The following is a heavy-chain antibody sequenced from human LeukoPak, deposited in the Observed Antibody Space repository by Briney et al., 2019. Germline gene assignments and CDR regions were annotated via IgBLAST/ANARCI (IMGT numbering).Heavy chain of an antibody. CDR3: ATRLTSGWNGSDD. CDR1: GFTFISYW. Sequence: GGSLRLSCAASGFTFISYWMTWVRQAPGKGLEWVASIRQDGSEKYYVDSVKGRFTISRDNAKNSLFLQMSSLRAEDTAVYYCATRLTSGWNGSDDWGQGTLVTVSS. D-gene: IGHD6-19*01. CDR2: IRQDGSEK. V-gene: IGHV3-7*03. J-gene: IGHJ4*02.